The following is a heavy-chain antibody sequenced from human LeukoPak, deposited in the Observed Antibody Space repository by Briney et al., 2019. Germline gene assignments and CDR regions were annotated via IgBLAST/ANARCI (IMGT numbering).Heavy chain of an antibody. V-gene: IGHV3-23*01. J-gene: IGHJ6*02. D-gene: IGHD3-16*01. Sequence: PGGSLRLSCAASGFTFNNYAMNWVRQAPGKGLEWVSSISGTGGRTYSADSVKGRFTISRDNSKNTLYLQMKNLRVEHTAVYYCAKGLHGGVGYGVDVWGQGTTVSVSS. CDR1: GFTFNNYA. CDR2: ISGTGGRT. CDR3: AKGLHGGVGYGVDV.